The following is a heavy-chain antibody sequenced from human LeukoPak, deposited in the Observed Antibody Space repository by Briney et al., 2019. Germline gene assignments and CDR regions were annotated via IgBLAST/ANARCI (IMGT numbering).Heavy chain of an antibody. V-gene: IGHV3-21*01. Sequence: GGSLRLSCAASGFTFSSYSMNWVRQAPGKGPEWVSSISSSSSYIYYADSVKGRFTISRDNAKNSLYLQMNSLRAEDTAVYYCARDPGGVVVVAATKPFDYWGQGTLVTVSS. CDR3: ARDPGGVVVVAATKPFDY. CDR1: GFTFSSYS. D-gene: IGHD2-15*01. CDR2: ISSSSSYI. J-gene: IGHJ4*02.